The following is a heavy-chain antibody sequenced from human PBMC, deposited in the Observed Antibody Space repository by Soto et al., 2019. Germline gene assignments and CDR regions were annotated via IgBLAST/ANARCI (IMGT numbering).Heavy chain of an antibody. Sequence: LRLSCAASGFTFSSYGMHWVRQAPGKGLEWVAVISYDGSNKYYADSVKGRFTISRDNSKNTLYLQMNSLRAEDTAVYYCAKDGPVVGADSFDYWGQGTLVTVSS. CDR3: AKDGPVVGADSFDY. CDR1: GFTFSSYG. D-gene: IGHD1-26*01. CDR2: ISYDGSNK. V-gene: IGHV3-30*18. J-gene: IGHJ4*02.